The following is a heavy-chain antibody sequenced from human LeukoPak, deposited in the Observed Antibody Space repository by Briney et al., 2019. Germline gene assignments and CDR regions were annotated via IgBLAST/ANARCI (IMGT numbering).Heavy chain of an antibody. J-gene: IGHJ4*02. CDR1: GFTFSSYG. CDR2: IWYDGSNK. CDR3: AGDHEYSYGPAPLNY. Sequence: PGGSLRLSCAASGFTFSSYGMHWVRQAPGKGLEWVAVIWYDGSNKYYADSVKGRFTISRDNSKNTLYLQMNSLRAEDTAVYYCAGDHEYSYGPAPLNYWGQGTLVTVSS. V-gene: IGHV3-33*01. D-gene: IGHD5-18*01.